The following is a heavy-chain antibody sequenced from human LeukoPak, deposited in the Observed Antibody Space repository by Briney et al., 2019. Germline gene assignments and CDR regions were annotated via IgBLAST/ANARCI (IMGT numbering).Heavy chain of an antibody. CDR3: AKKTSYCGGDCYPYYFDH. J-gene: IGHJ4*02. V-gene: IGHV3-23*01. CDR2: ITGRGGST. Sequence: PGGSLRLSCAASGSAFSSYTMGWVRQAPGKGLEWVSAITGRGGSTYYADSVKGRFTISRDSSKNTLYLQMNSLRAEDTAVYYCAKKTSYCGGDCYPYYFDHWGQGTLVTVSS. CDR1: GSAFSSYT. D-gene: IGHD2-21*02.